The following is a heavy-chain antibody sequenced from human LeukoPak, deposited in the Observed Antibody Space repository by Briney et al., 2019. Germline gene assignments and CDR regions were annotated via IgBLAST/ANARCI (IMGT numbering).Heavy chain of an antibody. CDR3: ARGRYGSSTSCYNY. V-gene: IGHV1-8*01. J-gene: IGHJ4*02. Sequence: ASVKVSCKASGYTFTSYDINWVRQTTGQGLEWMGWMNPNSGNTGYAQKFQGRVTMTRNTSISTAYMELSSLRFEDTAVYYCARGRYGSSTSCYNYWGQGTLVTVSS. D-gene: IGHD2-2*02. CDR2: MNPNSGNT. CDR1: GYTFTSYD.